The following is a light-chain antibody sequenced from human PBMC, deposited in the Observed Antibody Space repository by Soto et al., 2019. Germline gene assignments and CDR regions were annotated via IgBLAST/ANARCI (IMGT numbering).Light chain of an antibody. J-gene: IGLJ3*02. V-gene: IGLV4-60*03. CDR1: SGHSTYV. CDR2: VEGSGSY. CDR3: ETWDGNSWV. Sequence: QSVLTQSSSASASLGSSVKLTCTLSSGHSTYVIAWHQQQSGKAPRYLMKVEGSGSYNKGSGVPDRFSGSSSGADRYLTISNLQSEGEADYYCETWDGNSWVFGGGTKLTVL.